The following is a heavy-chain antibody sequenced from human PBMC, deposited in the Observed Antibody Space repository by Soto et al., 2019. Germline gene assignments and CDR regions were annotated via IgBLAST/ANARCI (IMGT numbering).Heavy chain of an antibody. Sequence: ASVKVSCKVSGYTLTELSMHWVRQAPGKGLEWMGGFDPEDGETIYAQKFQGRVTMTEDTSTDTAYMELSSLRSEDTAVYYCATDLNNGIAAAGTNYYYYYGMDVWGQGTTVTVS. CDR2: FDPEDGET. V-gene: IGHV1-24*01. J-gene: IGHJ6*02. D-gene: IGHD6-13*01. CDR3: ATDLNNGIAAAGTNYYYYYGMDV. CDR1: GYTLTELS.